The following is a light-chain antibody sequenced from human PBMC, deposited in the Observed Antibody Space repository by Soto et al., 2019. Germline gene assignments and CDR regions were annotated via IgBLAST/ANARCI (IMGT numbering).Light chain of an antibody. CDR1: QSISSW. J-gene: IGKJ1*01. CDR2: KAS. Sequence: DIQMTQSPSTLSASVGDRVTITCRARQSISSWLAWYQQKPGKAPKLLIYKASNLHSGVPSRFSGSGSGTDFTLTISSLQPDDFATSHCPQYNRYPRTFRRGTKVNIK. CDR3: PQYNRYPRT. V-gene: IGKV1-5*03.